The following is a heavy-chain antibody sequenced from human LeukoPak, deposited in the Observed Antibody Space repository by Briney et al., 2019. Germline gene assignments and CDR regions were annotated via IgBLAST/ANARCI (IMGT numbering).Heavy chain of an antibody. Sequence: SVKVSCKASGGTFSNYGISWVRQAPGQGLEWLGGIIPVFGTTTYAQKFQAKVTMTADKSTNTAYLEISSLTSDDTAVYYCARCSPGDSSNFYAVLQYWGQGTQVTVST. CDR3: ARCSPGDSSNFYAVLQY. D-gene: IGHD3-22*01. V-gene: IGHV1-69*06. J-gene: IGHJ4*02. CDR2: IIPVFGTT. CDR1: GGTFSNYG.